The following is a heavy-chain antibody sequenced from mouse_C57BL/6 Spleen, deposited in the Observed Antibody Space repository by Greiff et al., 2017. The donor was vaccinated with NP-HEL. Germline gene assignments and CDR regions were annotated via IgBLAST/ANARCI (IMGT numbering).Heavy chain of an antibody. J-gene: IGHJ2*01. Sequence: EVKLQESVAELVRPGASVKLSCTASGFNIKNTYMHWVKQRPEQGLEWIGRIDPANGNTKYAPKFQGKATITADTSSNTAYLQLSSLTSEDTAIYYCARRLDGVGHYFDDWGQGTTLTVSS. CDR2: IDPANGNT. CDR1: GFNIKNTY. V-gene: IGHV14-3*01. CDR3: ARRLDGVGHYFDD. D-gene: IGHD1-2*01.